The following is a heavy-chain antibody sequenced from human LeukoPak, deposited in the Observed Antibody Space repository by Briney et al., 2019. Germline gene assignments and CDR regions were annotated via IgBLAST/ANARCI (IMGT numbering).Heavy chain of an antibody. CDR1: GFTFSSYA. V-gene: IGHV3-30-3*01. CDR3: AREYGDSLDY. Sequence: GRSLRLSCAASGFTFSSYAMHWVRQAPGKGLEWVAVISYDGSNKYYADSVKGRFTISRDNSKNTLYLQMNSLRAEDTAVYHCAREYGDSLDYWGQGTLVTVSS. CDR2: ISYDGSNK. D-gene: IGHD4-17*01. J-gene: IGHJ4*02.